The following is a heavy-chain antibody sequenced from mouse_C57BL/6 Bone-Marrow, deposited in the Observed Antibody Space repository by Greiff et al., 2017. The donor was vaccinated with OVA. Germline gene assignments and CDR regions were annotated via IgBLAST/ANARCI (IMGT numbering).Heavy chain of an antibody. CDR1: GFTFSSYG. CDR3: ARLGDYDAMDY. CDR2: ISSGSSTI. Sequence: EVKVVESGGDLVKPGGSLKLSCAASGFTFSSYGMSWVRQTPDKRLEWVATISSGSSTIYYADTVKGRFTISRDNAKNTLFLQMTSLRSEDTAMYYCARLGDYDAMDYWGQGTSVTVSS. V-gene: IGHV5-6*01. J-gene: IGHJ4*01.